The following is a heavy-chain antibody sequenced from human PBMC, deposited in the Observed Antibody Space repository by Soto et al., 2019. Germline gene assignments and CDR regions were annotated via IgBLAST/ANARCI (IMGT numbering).Heavy chain of an antibody. Sequence: GGSLRLSCAASGFTFSSYAMSWVRQAPGKGLEWVSAISGSGGSTAYADSVKGRFTISRNNSKTKLYLQMNSLRADDSAIYYCAKPIAAPAGDCFDPWGQGTLVTVSS. CDR1: GFTFSSYA. CDR3: AKPIAAPAGDCFDP. V-gene: IGHV3-23*01. CDR2: ISGSGGST. D-gene: IGHD6-13*01. J-gene: IGHJ5*02.